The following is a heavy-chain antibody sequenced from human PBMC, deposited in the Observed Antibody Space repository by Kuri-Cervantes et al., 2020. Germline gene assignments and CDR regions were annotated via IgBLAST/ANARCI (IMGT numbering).Heavy chain of an antibody. J-gene: IGHJ3*02. V-gene: IGHV3-20*04. D-gene: IGHD3-22*01. CDR2: INWNGGST. CDR3: ARDNRDYDSIAFDI. Sequence: GGSLRLSCAASGFTFDDYGMSWVRQAPGKGLEWVSGINWNGGSTGYADSVKGRFTISRDNSKNTLYLQMNSLRAEDTAVYYCARDNRDYDSIAFDIWGQGTMVTVSS. CDR1: GFTFDDYG.